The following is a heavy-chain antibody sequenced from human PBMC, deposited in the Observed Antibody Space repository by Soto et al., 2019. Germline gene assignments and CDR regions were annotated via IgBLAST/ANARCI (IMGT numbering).Heavy chain of an antibody. J-gene: IGHJ4*02. Sequence: EVYLVESGGGVVRPGGSLRLSCATSGFGFNDDDMSWVRQGPGKGLEWVSGINRHGDSTGYADSVKGRFTISRDNAKNSLYLQMNGLRAEDTAVYYCARDHRWGYEYGDYGDSWGQGTLVTVSS. CDR1: GFGFNDDD. D-gene: IGHD4-17*01. CDR3: ARDHRWGYEYGDYGDS. V-gene: IGHV3-20*04. CDR2: INRHGDST.